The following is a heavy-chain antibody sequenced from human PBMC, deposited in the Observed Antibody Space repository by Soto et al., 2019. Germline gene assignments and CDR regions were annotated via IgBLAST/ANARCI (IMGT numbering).Heavy chain of an antibody. J-gene: IGHJ4*02. Sequence: SETLSLTCTVSGGSISNGGYYLRWIRPHPGKGLEWIGYIYYSGSTYYNPSLKSRVTISVDTSKNTLYLQMNSLRAEDTAGYYCAKEGQNFDWPYYFDFWGQGTLVTVSS. CDR3: AKEGQNFDWPYYFDF. CDR1: GGSISNGGYY. D-gene: IGHD3-9*01. CDR2: IYYSGST. V-gene: IGHV4-31*03.